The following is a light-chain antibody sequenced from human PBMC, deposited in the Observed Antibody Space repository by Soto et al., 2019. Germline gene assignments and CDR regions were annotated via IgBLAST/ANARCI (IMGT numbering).Light chain of an antibody. CDR3: QQSYSTLGT. Sequence: IQMTQSPSSLSASVGDRVIITCRSDHSINNYLHWYQQRPGKVPKLLIYAASTLQSGVQSRFSGSGSVRVFTLTINSLQHADFATYYRQQSYSTLGTLGRGTRVEI. CDR1: HSINNY. V-gene: IGKV1-39*01. J-gene: IGKJ2*01. CDR2: AAS.